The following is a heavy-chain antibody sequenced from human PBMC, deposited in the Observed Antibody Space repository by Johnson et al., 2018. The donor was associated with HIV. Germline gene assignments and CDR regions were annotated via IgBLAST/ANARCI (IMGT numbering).Heavy chain of an antibody. D-gene: IGHD2-15*01. J-gene: IGHJ3*02. CDR2: IRSSGSTI. CDR3: ARGPHEVVVVAATSAFDI. Sequence: QVQLVESGGGLVQPGGSLRVSCAASGFTFSDYSMSWIRQAPGKGLEWVSYIRSSGSTIYYADSVKGRFTISRDNSKNTLYLQMNSLRAEDTAVYYCARGPHEVVVVAATSAFDIWGQGTMVTVSS. V-gene: IGHV3-11*04. CDR1: GFTFSDYS.